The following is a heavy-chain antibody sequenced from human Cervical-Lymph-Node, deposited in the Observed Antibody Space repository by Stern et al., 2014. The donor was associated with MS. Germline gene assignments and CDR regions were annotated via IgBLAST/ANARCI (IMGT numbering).Heavy chain of an antibody. CDR1: GGSVDIYY. CDR2: MSYSGSS. J-gene: IGHJ4*02. Sequence: VQLVESGPGLVKPSETLSLTCTVSGGSVDIYYWSWIRQPPGKGLEWLGYMSYSGSSNYNPSLKRRVTISIDASKNQFSLKLSSVTAADTAVYYCARRGEGYYDFSGYYLNYFDYWGQGALVTVSS. V-gene: IGHV4-59*02. D-gene: IGHD3-22*01. CDR3: ARRGEGYYDFSGYYLNYFDY.